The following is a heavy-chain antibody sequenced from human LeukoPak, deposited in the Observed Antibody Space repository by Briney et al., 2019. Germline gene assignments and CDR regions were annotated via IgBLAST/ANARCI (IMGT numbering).Heavy chain of an antibody. CDR3: ARDGGDGYKANWFDT. Sequence: ASVKVSCKASGYTFTSYYMHWGRQAPGQGLEWRGMINPSRGSTSQAQTFQGRVTMTRDMSTSTVSMELSSLRSEDTAVYYCARDGGDGYKANWFDTGGQGTLVTVSA. D-gene: IGHD5-24*01. V-gene: IGHV1-46*01. CDR1: GYTFTSYY. J-gene: IGHJ5*02. CDR2: INPSRGST.